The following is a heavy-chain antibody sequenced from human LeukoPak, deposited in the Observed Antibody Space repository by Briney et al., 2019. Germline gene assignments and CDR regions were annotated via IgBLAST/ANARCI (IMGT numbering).Heavy chain of an antibody. CDR2: IIPIFGTA. CDR1: GGTFSSYA. D-gene: IGHD2-2*01. J-gene: IGHJ4*02. CDR3: ARAVTSSPQTEYYFDY. Sequence: SVKVSCKASGGTFSSYAISWVRQAPGQGLGWMGGIIPIFGTANYAQKFQGRVTITTDESTSTAYMELSSLRSEDTAVYYCARAVTSSPQTEYYFDYWGQGTLVTVSS. V-gene: IGHV1-69*05.